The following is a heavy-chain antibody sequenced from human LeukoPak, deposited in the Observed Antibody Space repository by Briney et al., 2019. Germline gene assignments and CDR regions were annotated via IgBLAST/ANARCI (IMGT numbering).Heavy chain of an antibody. CDR2: INPNTGDT. Sequence: ASVKVSCKASGYTFTGYYMHWVRKTPGQGLEWMGWINPNTGDTNYGRKFQGRVTMTRDASINTAYMELRSLRSDDTAVYYCARSRRVGNGEYPDYWGQGTLVTVSS. CDR3: ARSRRVGNGEYPDY. CDR1: GYTFTGYY. D-gene: IGHD3-10*01. J-gene: IGHJ4*02. V-gene: IGHV1-2*02.